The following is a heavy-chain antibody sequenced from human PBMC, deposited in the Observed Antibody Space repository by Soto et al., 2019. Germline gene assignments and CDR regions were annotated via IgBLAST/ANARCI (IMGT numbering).Heavy chain of an antibody. CDR3: ATWHEREHAYDV. Sequence: DVQPVESGGGLIQPGESLRLSCGAFGFTISGKKYVAWVRQAPGKGLEWVSALYDIDGSFYADSVKGRFTTSSDSSKTTVYLQMNDLRPDDTAVYYCATWHEREHAYDVWGLGTTVTVSS. J-gene: IGHJ3*01. CDR1: GFTISGKKY. CDR2: LYDIDGS. V-gene: IGHV3-53*01. D-gene: IGHD1-1*01.